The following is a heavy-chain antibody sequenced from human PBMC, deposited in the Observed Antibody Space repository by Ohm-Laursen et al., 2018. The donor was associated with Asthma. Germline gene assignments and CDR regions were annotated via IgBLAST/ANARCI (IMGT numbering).Heavy chain of an antibody. CDR1: GGSISSGSYY. Sequence: TLSLTCTVSGGSISSGSYYWSWIRQHPGKGLEWIGYIYYSGSTYYNPSLKSRVTISIDTSKNQFSLKLSSVTAADTAVYYCATGNWNPKYGMDVWGQGTTVTVSS. CDR2: IYYSGST. J-gene: IGHJ6*02. D-gene: IGHD1-20*01. V-gene: IGHV4-31*03. CDR3: ATGNWNPKYGMDV.